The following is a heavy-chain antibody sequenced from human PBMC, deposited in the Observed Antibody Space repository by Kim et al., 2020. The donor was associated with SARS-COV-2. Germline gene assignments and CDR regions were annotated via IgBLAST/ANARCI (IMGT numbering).Heavy chain of an antibody. Sequence: GGSLRRSCVASGFSFSGNAMNWVRQAPEKGLEWVSGIGGDGNKYYADPGNGRYTISRDNARNTLYLQMNNLRPEDTAVYYCAKDLRGLAADDYWGQGTL. CDR2: IGGDGNK. D-gene: IGHD3-16*01. CDR3: AKDLRGLAADDY. CDR1: GFSFSGNA. J-gene: IGHJ4*02. V-gene: IGHV3-23*01.